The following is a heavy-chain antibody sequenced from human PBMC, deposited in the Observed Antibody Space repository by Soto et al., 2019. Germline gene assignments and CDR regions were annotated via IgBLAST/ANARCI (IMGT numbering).Heavy chain of an antibody. CDR2: IYWDDAK. CDR1: GISLTNSGVG. Sequence: QITLTESGPTLVKPTQTLTLTCTFSGISLTNSGVGVSWIRQPPGKALEWLAVIYWDDAKHFSPSQKSRLTITKDTAKNQVVHTMTNMDSVDTATYFCAQMDFDLYGMDVWGQGTTVSVSS. D-gene: IGHD3-9*01. CDR3: AQMDFDLYGMDV. V-gene: IGHV2-5*02. J-gene: IGHJ6*02.